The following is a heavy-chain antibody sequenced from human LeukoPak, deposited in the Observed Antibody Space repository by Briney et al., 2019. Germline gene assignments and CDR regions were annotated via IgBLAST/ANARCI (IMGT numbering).Heavy chain of an antibody. Sequence: GSLRLSCTASGFTVSSNYMSWVRQAPGKGLKWVSVIRSDGSTNHADSVKGRFTISRDNSKNTLYLQMNNLRAEDTAMYYCAREMYSGMYNDAFDIWGQGTKVTVSS. CDR2: IRSDGST. CDR1: GFTVSSNY. CDR3: AREMYSGMYNDAFDI. V-gene: IGHV3-53*01. D-gene: IGHD1-26*01. J-gene: IGHJ3*02.